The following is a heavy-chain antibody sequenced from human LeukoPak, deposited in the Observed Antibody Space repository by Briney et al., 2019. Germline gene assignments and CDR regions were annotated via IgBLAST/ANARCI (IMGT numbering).Heavy chain of an antibody. V-gene: IGHV3-30*02. CDR3: AKDKGPWFGELNYFDY. Sequence: PGGSLRLSCAASGFTFSSYGMHWVRQAPGKGLEGVAFIRYDGSNKYYADPVKGRFTISRENSKKTLYLQMNSLRAEDTAVYYCAKDKGPWFGELNYFDYWGQGTLVTVSS. CDR1: GFTFSSYG. CDR2: IRYDGSNK. D-gene: IGHD3-10*01. J-gene: IGHJ4*02.